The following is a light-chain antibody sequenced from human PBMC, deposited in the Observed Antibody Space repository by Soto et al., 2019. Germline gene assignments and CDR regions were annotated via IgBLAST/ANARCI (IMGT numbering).Light chain of an antibody. J-gene: IGKJ1*01. CDR2: DAS. CDR3: QQNNSHPT. CDR1: QSISSW. V-gene: IGKV1-5*01. Sequence: DIQMTQSPYTLSASPGERATLSCRASQSISSWLAWYQQPPGTAPKLLFYDASSLESGAPSSFSGSASGTDSPLTISSQQPDDFATYYCQQNNSHPTSGQGTKLDIK.